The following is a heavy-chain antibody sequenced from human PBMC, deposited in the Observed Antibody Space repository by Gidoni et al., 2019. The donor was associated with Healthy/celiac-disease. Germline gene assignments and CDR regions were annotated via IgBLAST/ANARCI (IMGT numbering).Heavy chain of an antibody. J-gene: IGHJ4*02. V-gene: IGHV3-23*01. Sequence: EVQLLESGGGLVQPGGSLRLSCAPPGFTFSRHAMGWVRQAPGQGLEWDSAIRGRRGSTYYADSVKGRFTISRDNSKNTLYLQINSLRAEDTAVYYCAKDFYYYDSSGLWGDYWGQGTLVTVSS. CDR2: IRGRRGST. CDR1: GFTFSRHA. CDR3: AKDFYYYDSSGLWGDY. D-gene: IGHD3-22*01.